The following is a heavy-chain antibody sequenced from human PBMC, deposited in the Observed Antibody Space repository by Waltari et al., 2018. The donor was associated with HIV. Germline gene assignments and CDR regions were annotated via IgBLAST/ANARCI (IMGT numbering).Heavy chain of an antibody. CDR3: ARDPAGYNSGWYNIYYYGMDV. Sequence: EVQLVESGGGLVQPGGSMRLSCAASGFTFSSYWMSWVRQAPGKGLEWVATIKQDGREKYEVDSVKGRFTISRDNAKNSLYLQLNGLRAEDSAVYYCARDPAGYNSGWYNIYYYGMDVWGQGTTVTVSS. CDR1: GFTFSSYW. CDR2: IKQDGREK. D-gene: IGHD6-19*01. J-gene: IGHJ6*02. V-gene: IGHV3-7*01.